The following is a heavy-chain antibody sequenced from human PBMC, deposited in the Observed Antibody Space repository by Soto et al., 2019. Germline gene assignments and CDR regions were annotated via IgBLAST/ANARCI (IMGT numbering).Heavy chain of an antibody. CDR3: ARLGFYYQSLDP. D-gene: IGHD2-2*01. J-gene: IGHJ5*02. V-gene: IGHV4-59*08. CDR1: GGSISPND. CDR2: IYYGGTT. Sequence: SETLSLTCTVSGGSISPNDWAWIRQPPGKGLEWIGYIYYGGTTRYNPSLESRVTVSLETSKSQFSLTLSSVTASDTAVYYCARLGFYYQSLDPWGHGTLVTVSS.